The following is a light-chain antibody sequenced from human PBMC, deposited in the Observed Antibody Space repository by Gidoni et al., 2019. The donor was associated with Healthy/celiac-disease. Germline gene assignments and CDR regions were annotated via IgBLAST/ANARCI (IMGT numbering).Light chain of an antibody. V-gene: IGKV4-1*01. J-gene: IGKJ1*01. Sequence: DIVMTQSPASLAVSLGERATINCKSSQSVLCSSNNKNYLAWYQQKPGQPPKLLIYWASTRESGVPDRFSGSGSGTDFTLTISSLQAEDVAVYYCQQYYSTPLAFGQGTKVEIK. CDR1: QSVLCSSNNKNY. CDR3: QQYYSTPLA. CDR2: WAS.